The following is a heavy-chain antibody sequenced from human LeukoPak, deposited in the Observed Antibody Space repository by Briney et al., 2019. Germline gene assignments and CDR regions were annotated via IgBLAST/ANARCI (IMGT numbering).Heavy chain of an antibody. CDR2: LSYSGST. D-gene: IGHD3-22*01. V-gene: IGHV4-59*01. CDR3: ARLYYYDSSDSLNFDY. CDR1: GGSISSYY. Sequence: SETLSLTCTVSGGSISSYYWSWIRQPPGKGLEWVAYLSYSGSTNYNPSLKSRLTISVDTSKNQFSLKLTSVTAADTAVYYCARLYYYDSSDSLNFDYWGQGTLVTVSS. J-gene: IGHJ4*02.